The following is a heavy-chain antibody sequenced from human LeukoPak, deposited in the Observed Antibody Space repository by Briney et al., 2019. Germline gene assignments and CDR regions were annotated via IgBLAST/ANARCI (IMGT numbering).Heavy chain of an antibody. CDR2: ISGSGGST. J-gene: IGHJ4*02. Sequence: GGSLRLSCAASGFTVSNNYMSWVRQAPAKGLEWVSAISGSGGSTYYADAVKGRFTISRDNSKNTLYLQMNSLRAEDTAVYYCAKDLYSYGKYYFDYWGQGTLVTVSS. D-gene: IGHD5-18*01. CDR1: GFTVSNNY. V-gene: IGHV3-23*01. CDR3: AKDLYSYGKYYFDY.